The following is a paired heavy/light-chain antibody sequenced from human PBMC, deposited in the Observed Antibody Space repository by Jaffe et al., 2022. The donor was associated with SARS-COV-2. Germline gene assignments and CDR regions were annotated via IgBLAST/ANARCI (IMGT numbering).Heavy chain of an antibody. CDR3: AIDIRGIEL. V-gene: IGHV3-43*02. Sequence: EVQLVESGGGVVQPGGSLRLSCAGSGFTFADYGMHWLRQAPGKGLEWVSLISGDGGTTYYAHSVRGRFTISRDNSKNSLYLQMHSLRTEDSALYYCAIDIRGIELWGQGTLVTVSS. CDR1: GFTFADYG. CDR2: ISGDGGTT. D-gene: IGHD3-16*01. J-gene: IGHJ5*02.
Light chain of an antibody. CDR3: AAWDDSLNGVV. V-gene: IGLV1-44*01. J-gene: IGLJ2*01. Sequence: QSVLTQPPSASGTPGQRVTISCSGSSSNIGSKTVNWYQQLPGTAPTLLIYSNTQRPSGVPDRFSGSKSGTSASLAISGLQSEDEADYYCAAWDDSLNGVVFGGGTKLTVL. CDR2: SNT. CDR1: SSNIGSKT.